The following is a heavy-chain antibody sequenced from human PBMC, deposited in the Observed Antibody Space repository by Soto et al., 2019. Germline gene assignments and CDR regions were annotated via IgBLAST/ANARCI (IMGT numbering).Heavy chain of an antibody. CDR3: ARDRTDALSVTGDDAFDI. J-gene: IGHJ3*02. Sequence: SQTLSLTCAISGDSVSSNSAAWNWIRQSPSRGLEWLGRTYYRSKWYNDYAVSVKSRITINPDTSKNQFSLQLNSVTPEDTAVYYCARDRTDALSVTGDDAFDIWGQGTMVTVSS. CDR2: TYYRSKWYN. D-gene: IGHD3-16*01. V-gene: IGHV6-1*01. CDR1: GDSVSSNSAA.